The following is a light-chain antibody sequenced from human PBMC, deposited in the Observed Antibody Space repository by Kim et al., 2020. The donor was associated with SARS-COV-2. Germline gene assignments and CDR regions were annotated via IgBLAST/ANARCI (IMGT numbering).Light chain of an antibody. CDR3: HQYNEWSGT. V-gene: IGKV3-15*01. J-gene: IGKJ4*01. CDR2: GAS. Sequence: LSPGERATLSCRASQSVSSHLASEHPKPGPAPRLLFYGASTMAPGIPALFIGSGYVTQLTHTISRRRSEEFAVHYCHQYNEWSGTFVGRTKVDI. CDR1: QSVSSH.